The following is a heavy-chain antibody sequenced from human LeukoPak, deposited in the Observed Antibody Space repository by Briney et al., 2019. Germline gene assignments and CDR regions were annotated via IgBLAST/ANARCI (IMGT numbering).Heavy chain of an antibody. J-gene: IGHJ4*02. CDR2: ISSSSSYI. V-gene: IGHV3-21*01. D-gene: IGHD6-13*01. Sequence: GGSLRLSCAASGFTFSSYSMNWVRQAPGKGLEWVSSISSSSSYIYYADSVKGRFTISRDNAKNSLYLQMNSLRAGDTAVYYCARVGGRGASAAGTIDYWGQGTLVTVSS. CDR1: GFTFSSYS. CDR3: ARVGGRGASAAGTIDY.